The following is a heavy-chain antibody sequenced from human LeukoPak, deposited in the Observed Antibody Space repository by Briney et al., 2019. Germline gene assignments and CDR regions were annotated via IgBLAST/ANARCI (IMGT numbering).Heavy chain of an antibody. CDR1: GGSISSYY. Sequence: PSETLSLTCTVSGGSISSYYWSWIRQPPGKGLEWIGYIYYGGSTNYNPSLKNRVTISVDTSKNQFSLKLSSVTAADTAVYYCARGGYSYGTIDYWGQGTLVTVSS. V-gene: IGHV4-59*08. CDR3: ARGGYSYGTIDY. CDR2: IYYGGST. J-gene: IGHJ4*02. D-gene: IGHD5-18*01.